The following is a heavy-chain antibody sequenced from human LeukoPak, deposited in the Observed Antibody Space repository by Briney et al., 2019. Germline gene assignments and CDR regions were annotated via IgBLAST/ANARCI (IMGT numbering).Heavy chain of an antibody. D-gene: IGHD3-3*01. J-gene: IGHJ4*02. Sequence: GGSLRLSCAASGFTFSSYSMNWVRQAPGKGLEWVSYISSSSSTIYYADSVKGRFTISRDNAKNSLYLQMNSLRAEDTAVYYCARDMFEAIFGVVTFSADYWGQGTLVTVSS. CDR2: ISSSSSTI. V-gene: IGHV3-48*01. CDR3: ARDMFEAIFGVVTFSADY. CDR1: GFTFSSYS.